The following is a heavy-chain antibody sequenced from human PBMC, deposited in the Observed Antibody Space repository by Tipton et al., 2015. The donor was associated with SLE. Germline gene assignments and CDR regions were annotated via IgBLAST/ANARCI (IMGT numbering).Heavy chain of an antibody. CDR3: ARVVAAAGTAFDI. D-gene: IGHD6-13*01. V-gene: IGHV4-34*01. CDR2: INHSGST. CDR1: GGSFSGYY. J-gene: IGHJ3*02. Sequence: TLSLTCAVYGGSFSGYYWSWIRQPPGKGLEWIGEINHSGSTNYNPSLKSRVTISVDTSKNQFSLKLSSVTAADTAVHYCARVVAAAGTAFDIWGQGTMVTVSS.